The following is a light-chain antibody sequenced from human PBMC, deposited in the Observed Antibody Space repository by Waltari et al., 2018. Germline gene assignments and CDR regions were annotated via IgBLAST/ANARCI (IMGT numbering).Light chain of an antibody. Sequence: QSALTPPASVSGSPGQSITISCTATSSDVVGYNYLSWYQQHPGKAPKLMIYDVSNRPSGVSNRFSGSKSGNTASLTISGLQAEDEADYYCSSYTSTDVVFGGGTKLTVL. CDR1: SSDVVGYNY. V-gene: IGLV2-14*01. CDR2: DVS. CDR3: SSYTSTDVV. J-gene: IGLJ2*01.